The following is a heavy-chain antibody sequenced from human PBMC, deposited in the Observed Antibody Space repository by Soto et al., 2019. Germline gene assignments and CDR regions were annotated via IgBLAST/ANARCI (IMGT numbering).Heavy chain of an antibody. CDR1: GFSIRDYW. J-gene: IGHJ6*03. V-gene: IGHV3-7*01. Sequence: EEQLVESGGGLVQPGGSLRLSYAASGFSIRDYWMTWVRQAPGKGLDWVANIKQDGSEKFYVDSLKGRFTISRDNAKNSVYLLMNSLRADDTAVYYCARGKDGRRAGTYYFDMDVWGKGTTVTLSS. D-gene: IGHD1-1*01. CDR2: IKQDGSEK. CDR3: ARGKDGRRAGTYYFDMDV.